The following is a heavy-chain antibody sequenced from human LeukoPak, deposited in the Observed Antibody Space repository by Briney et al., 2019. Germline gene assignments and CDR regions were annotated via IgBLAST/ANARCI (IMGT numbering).Heavy chain of an antibody. V-gene: IGHV3-23*01. J-gene: IGHJ4*02. Sequence: GSLRLSCAASGFTFSSYAMSWVRQAPGKALEWVSAISGSGGSTYYADSVKGRFTISRDNSKNTLYLQMNSLRAEDTAVYYCAKRIYDFWSGYYRRAENHFDYWGQGTLVTVSS. CDR1: GFTFSSYA. CDR2: ISGSGGST. D-gene: IGHD3-3*01. CDR3: AKRIYDFWSGYYRRAENHFDY.